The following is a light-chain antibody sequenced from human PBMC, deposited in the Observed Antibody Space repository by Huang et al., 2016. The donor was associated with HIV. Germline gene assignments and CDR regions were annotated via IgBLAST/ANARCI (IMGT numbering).Light chain of an antibody. V-gene: IGKV2-28*01. CDR2: LGS. Sequence: DIVMTQSPLSLPVTPGEPASISCRSSQSLLHSSGYNYLDWYVQKPGQSPQLLIYLGSNRAAGVPDRFSGRGSGTDFTLKISRVEAEDVSIYYCMQALQTPGTFGGGTKVEI. CDR3: MQALQTPGT. CDR1: QSLLHSSGYNY. J-gene: IGKJ4*01.